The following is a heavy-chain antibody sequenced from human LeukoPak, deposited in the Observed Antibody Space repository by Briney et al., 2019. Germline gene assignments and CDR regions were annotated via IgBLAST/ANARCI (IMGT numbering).Heavy chain of an antibody. Sequence: PSETLSLTCTVSGGSISSSSYYWGWLRQPPGTGLEWIGSIYYSGSTYYNPSLKSRVTISVDTSKNQFSLKLSSVTAADTAVYYCARANSIAARYDAFDIWGQGTMVTVSS. D-gene: IGHD6-6*01. V-gene: IGHV4-39*07. CDR3: ARANSIAARYDAFDI. CDR2: IYYSGST. CDR1: GGSISSSSYY. J-gene: IGHJ3*02.